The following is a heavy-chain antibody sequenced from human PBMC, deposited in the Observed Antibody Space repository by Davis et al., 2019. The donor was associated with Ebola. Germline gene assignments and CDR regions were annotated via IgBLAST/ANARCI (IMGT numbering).Heavy chain of an antibody. V-gene: IGHV1-18*01. CDR2: ISAYNGNT. D-gene: IGHD1-7*01. CDR1: GYTFTSYG. Sequence: ASVKVSCKASGYTFTSYGISWVRQAPGQGLEWMGWISAYNGNTNYAQKFQGRVTMTRDTSTSTVYMELSSLRSEDTAVYYCARARSQLLELRTRDWFDPWGQGTLVTVSS. J-gene: IGHJ5*02. CDR3: ARARSQLLELRTRDWFDP.